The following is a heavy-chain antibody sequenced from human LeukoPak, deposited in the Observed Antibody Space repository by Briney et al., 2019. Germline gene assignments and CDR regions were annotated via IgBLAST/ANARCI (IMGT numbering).Heavy chain of an antibody. CDR1: GFTFSNYW. J-gene: IGHJ4*02. Sequence: GGSLRLSCAASGFTFSNYWMSWVRQAPGKGLQWVANIESYGSEKYYVDSVKGRFTISRDNAKNSLYLQMNSLRAEDTAVYYCARDPYSSDWQDSNFDYWGQGTLVTVSS. V-gene: IGHV3-7*01. CDR3: ARDPYSSDWQDSNFDY. D-gene: IGHD6-19*01. CDR2: IESYGSEK.